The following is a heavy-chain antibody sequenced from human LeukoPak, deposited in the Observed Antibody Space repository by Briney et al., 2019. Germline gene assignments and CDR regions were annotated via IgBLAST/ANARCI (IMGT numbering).Heavy chain of an antibody. D-gene: IGHD5/OR15-5a*01. J-gene: IGHJ6*03. V-gene: IGHV3-7*01. CDR1: GFTFSVSW. CDR2: IKYDGNEK. Sequence: GGSLRLSCAASGFTFSVSWMSWVRQAPGKGLEWVANIKYDGNEKYYVDSVKGRFTISRDNSKNTLYLQMNSLRGEDTAVYYCAKGSKQVLFTRNHYMDVWGKGTTVTSSS. CDR3: AKGSKQVLFTRNHYMDV.